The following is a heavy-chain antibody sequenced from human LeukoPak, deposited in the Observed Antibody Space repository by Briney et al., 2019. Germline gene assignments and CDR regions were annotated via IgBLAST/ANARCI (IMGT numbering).Heavy chain of an antibody. D-gene: IGHD2-8*01. CDR3: AREGGVGYCTNGVCYHFDY. V-gene: IGHV4-59*01. Sequence: SETLSLTCTVSGDSISNYYWSWIRQPPGKGLEWIGYIYYSGSTNYNPSLKSRVTISVDTSKDQFSLKLSSVTAADTAVYYCAREGGVGYCTNGVCYHFDYWGQGTLVTVSP. CDR1: GDSISNYY. J-gene: IGHJ4*02. CDR2: IYYSGST.